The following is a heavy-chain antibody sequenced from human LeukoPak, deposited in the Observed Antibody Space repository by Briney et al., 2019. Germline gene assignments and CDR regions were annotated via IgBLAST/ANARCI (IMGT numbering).Heavy chain of an antibody. CDR1: GGSISSSNYY. CDR3: ARYRYSSGWPNWFDP. CDR2: IYYSGNT. V-gene: IGHV4-39*02. J-gene: IGHJ5*02. Sequence: PSETLSLTCTVSGGSISSSNYYWAWIRQPPGKGLEWIGTIYYSGNTYYNPSLKSRVTLSVDTSKNHFSLRPSSVTGADTAVYYCARYRYSSGWPNWFDPWGQGTLVTVSS. D-gene: IGHD6-19*01.